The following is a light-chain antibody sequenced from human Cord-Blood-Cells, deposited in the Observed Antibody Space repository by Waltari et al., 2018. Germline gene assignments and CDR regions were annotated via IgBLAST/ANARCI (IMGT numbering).Light chain of an antibody. Sequence: QSALTQPASVSGSPGQSITIPCTGTSSDVGGYNLVPWYQQHPGKAPKLMIYEGSKRPSGVSNRVSGSKSGNTASLTISGLQAEDEADYYCCSYAGSSTLVFGGGTKLTVL. V-gene: IGLV2-23*01. CDR1: SSDVGGYNL. CDR2: EGS. J-gene: IGLJ2*01. CDR3: CSYAGSSTLV.